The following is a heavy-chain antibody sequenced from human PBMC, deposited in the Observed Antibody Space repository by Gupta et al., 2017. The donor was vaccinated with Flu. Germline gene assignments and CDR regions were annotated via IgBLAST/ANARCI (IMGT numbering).Heavy chain of an antibody. J-gene: IGHJ6*02. CDR1: GFTFSTFW. Sequence: EVQLVESGGGLVQPGGSLRLSCAASGFTFSTFWMHWVRQAPGKGLVWVARINIDGVSTTYAEFVQGRFTISRDNAKNTVYLQLSRLRVEDTAVYYCVRNIDFSSGWYGDGLDVWGQGTTVTV. CDR2: INIDGVST. V-gene: IGHV3-74*01. CDR3: VRNIDFSSGWYGDGLDV. D-gene: IGHD6-19*01.